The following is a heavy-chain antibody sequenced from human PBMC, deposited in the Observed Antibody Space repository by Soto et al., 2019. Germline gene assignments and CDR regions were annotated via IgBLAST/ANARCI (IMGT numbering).Heavy chain of an antibody. CDR2: IFFSGNT. J-gene: IGHJ4*02. CDR1: GGSILNGGHY. D-gene: IGHD4-17*01. V-gene: IGHV4-31*03. Sequence: PSETLSLTCTVSGGSILNGGHYWTWIRQHPGKGLEWIGRIFFSGNTHYNPALKSRLTFSLDTAKNQFSLKLTSVTAADTAIYYGARDNCGVMFAFWARGTLFTVP. CDR3: ARDNCGVMFAF.